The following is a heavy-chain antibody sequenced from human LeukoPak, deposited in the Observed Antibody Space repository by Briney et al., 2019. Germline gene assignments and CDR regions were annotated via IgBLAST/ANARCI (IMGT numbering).Heavy chain of an antibody. CDR1: GGSFSGYY. CDR3: ASPFGSGSYWRDY. CDR2: INHSGST. V-gene: IGHV4-34*01. J-gene: IGHJ4*02. Sequence: SETLSLTCAVYGGSFSGYYWSWIRQPPGKGLEWIGEINHSGSTNYNPSLKSRVTISVDTSKNQFSLKLSSVTAADTAVYYCASPFGSGSYWRDYWGQATLVTVSS. D-gene: IGHD3-10*01.